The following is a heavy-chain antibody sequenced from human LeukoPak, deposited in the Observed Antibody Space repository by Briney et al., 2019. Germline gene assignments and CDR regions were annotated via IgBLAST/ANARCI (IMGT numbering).Heavy chain of an antibody. CDR2: IIPIFGTA. CDR3: ARGRWDDSSGYYVS. V-gene: IGHV1-69*01. CDR1: GGTFSSYA. J-gene: IGHJ4*02. D-gene: IGHD3-22*01. Sequence: SVKVSCKASGGTFSSYAIRWVRQAPGQGLEWMGGIIPIFGTANYAQKFQGRVTITADESTSTAYMELSSLRSEDTAVYYCARGRWDDSSGYYVSWGQGTLVTVSS.